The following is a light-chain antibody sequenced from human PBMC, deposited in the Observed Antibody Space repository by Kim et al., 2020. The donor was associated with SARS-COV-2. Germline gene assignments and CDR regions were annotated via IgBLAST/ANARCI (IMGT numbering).Light chain of an antibody. V-gene: IGKV1-27*01. CDR1: QGINNH. CDR3: QRYNASPRT. J-gene: IGKJ1*01. Sequence: ASVGDRVTITCRASQGINNHLAWYQQKPGKVPNVLIYAVSTLQSGVPSRFSGTGSGTDFILTINSLQPEDVATYFCQRYNASPRTFGQGTKVDIK. CDR2: AVS.